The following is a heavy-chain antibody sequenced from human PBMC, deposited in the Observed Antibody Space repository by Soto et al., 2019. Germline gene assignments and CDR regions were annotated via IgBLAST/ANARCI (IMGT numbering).Heavy chain of an antibody. J-gene: IGHJ6*03. CDR1: GGSISSSSYY. V-gene: IGHV4-39*01. D-gene: IGHD6-13*01. CDR3: SRHIEQQLGPLFYYYYMDV. CDR2: IYYIGST. Sequence: SETLSLTCTVSGGSISSSSYYWGWIRQPPGKGLEWIGSIYYIGSTYYNPSLKSRVTISVDTSKNQFSLKLSSVPAADTAVYYCSRHIEQQLGPLFYYYYMDVWGKGTTVTVSS.